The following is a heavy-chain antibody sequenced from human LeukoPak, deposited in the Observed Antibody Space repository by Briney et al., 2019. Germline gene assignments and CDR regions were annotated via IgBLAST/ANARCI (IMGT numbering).Heavy chain of an antibody. CDR1: GYSFTNFW. Sequence: GESLKISCKGSGYSFTNFWIGWVRQMPGKGLEWMGIIDPRDSDTKYSPSFEGQVTMSVDKSISTAYLEWSSLKASDTAIYFCARYESLITARPYDFWGQGTLVTVSS. CDR3: ARYESLITARPYDF. CDR2: IDPRDSDT. D-gene: IGHD6-13*01. J-gene: IGHJ4*02. V-gene: IGHV5-51*01.